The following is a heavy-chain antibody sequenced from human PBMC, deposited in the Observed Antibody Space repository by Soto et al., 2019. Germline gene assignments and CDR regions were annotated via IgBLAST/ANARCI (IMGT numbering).Heavy chain of an antibody. Sequence: HPGGSLRLSCAASGFTFSSYAMSWVRQAPGKGLEWVSAISGSGGSTYYADSVKGRFTISRDNSKNTLYLQMNSLRAEDTAVYYCAKDRVPPKWESSPLDAFDIWGQGTMVTVSS. D-gene: IGHD1-26*01. CDR2: ISGSGGST. V-gene: IGHV3-23*01. CDR3: AKDRVPPKWESSPLDAFDI. CDR1: GFTFSSYA. J-gene: IGHJ3*02.